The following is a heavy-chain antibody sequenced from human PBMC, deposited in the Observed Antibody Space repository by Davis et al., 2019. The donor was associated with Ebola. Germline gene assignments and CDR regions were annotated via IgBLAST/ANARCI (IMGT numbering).Heavy chain of an antibody. CDR2: TYYRSKWEN. Sequence: SETLSLTCAISGDSVSSNSAAWNWIRLSPSRGLEWLGRTYYRSKWENDYAVSVKSRLSINADTFKNQFSLHLNSVTPEDTAVYYCARGGARDRVGGFDYWGQGTQVTVSS. J-gene: IGHJ4*02. D-gene: IGHD1-26*01. CDR3: ARGGARDRVGGFDY. CDR1: GDSVSSNSAA. V-gene: IGHV6-1*01.